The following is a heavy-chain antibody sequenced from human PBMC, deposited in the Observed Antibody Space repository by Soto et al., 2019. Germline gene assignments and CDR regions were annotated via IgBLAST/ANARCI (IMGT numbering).Heavy chain of an antibody. V-gene: IGHV4-59*01. Sequence: PSETLSLTCTVSGGSISSYYWSWIRQPPGKGLEWIGYIYYSGSTNYNPSLKSRVTISVDTSKNQFSLKLSSVTAADTAVYYCAGGVVPALFDYWGQGTLVTVSS. CDR3: AGGVVPALFDY. J-gene: IGHJ4*02. D-gene: IGHD2-2*01. CDR1: GGSISSYY. CDR2: IYYSGST.